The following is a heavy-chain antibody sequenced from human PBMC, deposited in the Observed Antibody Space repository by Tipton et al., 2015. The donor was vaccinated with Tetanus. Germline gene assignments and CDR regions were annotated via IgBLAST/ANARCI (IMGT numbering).Heavy chain of an antibody. CDR2: VHYSGST. J-gene: IGHJ5*02. V-gene: IGHV4-31*02. CDR1: GGSISSGGFF. D-gene: IGHD6-6*01. CDR3: ARDQGGGRVVRLNWFDP. Sequence: LRLSCTVSGGSISSGGFFWNWIRQFPGKGLEWIGYVHYSGSTFYNPSLKSRVTISVDTSKNQFSLTLTSVAAADTAVYYCARDQGGGRVVRLNWFDPWGHGTLVTVSS.